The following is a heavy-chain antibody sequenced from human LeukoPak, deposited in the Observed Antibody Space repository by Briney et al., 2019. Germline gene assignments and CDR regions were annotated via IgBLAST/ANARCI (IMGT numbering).Heavy chain of an antibody. CDR3: ARYYYDSSGYVGTYYFDY. CDR1: GYTFTSYD. Sequence: GASVKVSCKASGYTFTSYDINWVRQATGQGLEWMGWMNPNSGNTGYAQKSQGRVTITRNTSISTAYMELSSLRSEDTAVYYCARYYYDSSGYVGTYYFDYWGQGTLVTVSS. CDR2: MNPNSGNT. J-gene: IGHJ4*02. D-gene: IGHD3-22*01. V-gene: IGHV1-8*03.